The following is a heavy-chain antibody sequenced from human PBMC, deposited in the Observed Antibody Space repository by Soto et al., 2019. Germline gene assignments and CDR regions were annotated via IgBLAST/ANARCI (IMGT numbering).Heavy chain of an antibody. Sequence: GGSLRLSCAASGFTFSGSAMHWVRQASGKGLEWVGRIRSKANSYATAYAASVKGRFTISRDDSKSTAYLQMNSLKTEDTAVYYCTRAYYYDSSGYYPALYWGQGTLVTVSS. CDR1: GFTFSGSA. J-gene: IGHJ4*02. CDR2: IRSKANSYAT. V-gene: IGHV3-73*01. D-gene: IGHD3-22*01. CDR3: TRAYYYDSSGYYPALY.